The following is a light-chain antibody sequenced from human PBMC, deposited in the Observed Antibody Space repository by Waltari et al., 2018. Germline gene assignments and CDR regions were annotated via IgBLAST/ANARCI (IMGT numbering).Light chain of an antibody. V-gene: IGKV3-15*01. CDR1: QSISIN. J-gene: IGKJ1*01. Sequence: EVVMTQSPATLSVSQGERATLTCRASQSISINRVWYQQRPGQAPRLLIYESSMRATDIPAMFSGRGSGTDFTLTISSVQSEDAAVYYCQQFNDWPRTFGQGTKVEIK. CDR2: ESS. CDR3: QQFNDWPRT.